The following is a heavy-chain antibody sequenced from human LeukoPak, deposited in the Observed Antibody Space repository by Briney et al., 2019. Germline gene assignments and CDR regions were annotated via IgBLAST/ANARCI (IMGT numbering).Heavy chain of an antibody. CDR3: ARGSELGINWFDP. Sequence: SETLSLTCAVYGGSFSGYYWNWIRQPPGKGLEWIGEINHSGSTNYNPSLKSRATISVDTSKNQFSLKLSSVTAADTAVYYCARGSELGINWFDPWGQGTLVTVSS. CDR1: GGSFSGYY. CDR2: INHSGST. D-gene: IGHD7-27*01. V-gene: IGHV4-34*01. J-gene: IGHJ5*02.